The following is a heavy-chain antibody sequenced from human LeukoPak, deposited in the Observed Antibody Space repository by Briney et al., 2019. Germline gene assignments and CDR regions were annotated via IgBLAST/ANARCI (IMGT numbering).Heavy chain of an antibody. CDR3: ARAGYDFWSGYSYYFDY. CDR1: GFTFSSYA. J-gene: IGHJ4*02. Sequence: GGSLRLSCAASGFTFSSYAMHWVRLAPGKGLEWVAVISYDGSNKYYADSVKGRFTISRDNSKNTLYLQMNSLRAEDTAVYYCARAGYDFWSGYSYYFDYWGQGTLVTVSS. V-gene: IGHV3-30-3*01. D-gene: IGHD3-3*01. CDR2: ISYDGSNK.